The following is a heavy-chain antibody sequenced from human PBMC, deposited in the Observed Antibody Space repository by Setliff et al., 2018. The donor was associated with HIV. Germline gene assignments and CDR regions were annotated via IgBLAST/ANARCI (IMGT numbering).Heavy chain of an antibody. D-gene: IGHD2-15*01. CDR1: GVSTISSSSSYY. CDR3: AKADYCSAGSCNSRRSIDY. CDR2: ISHSGIT. Sequence: SETLSLTCIVSGVSTISSSSSYYWGWIRQPPGKGLEWIGYISHSGITYYNPSLKSRVTISVDTSKNQFSLKLSSVTAADTAVYYCAKADYCSAGSCNSRRSIDYWGQGALVTVSS. V-gene: IGHV4-39*07. J-gene: IGHJ4*02.